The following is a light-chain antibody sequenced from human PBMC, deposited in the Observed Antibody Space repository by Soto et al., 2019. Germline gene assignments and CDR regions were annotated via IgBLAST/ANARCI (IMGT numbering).Light chain of an antibody. V-gene: IGKV4-1*01. CDR3: QQYYSTPRT. J-gene: IGKJ2*02. CDR1: QSVLYSSNNKNY. Sequence: DIVMTQSPDSLAVSLGEIATINYKSCQSVLYSSNNKNYLAWYQQKPGQHPKLLIYGASTRECGVPDRFSGHGSGTDFTLTFSSLQAEDVAVYYCQQYYSTPRTFRQGTKLDIK. CDR2: GAS.